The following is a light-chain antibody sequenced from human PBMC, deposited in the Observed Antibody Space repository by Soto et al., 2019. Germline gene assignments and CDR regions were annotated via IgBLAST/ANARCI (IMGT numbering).Light chain of an antibody. CDR3: QQYGGSPRT. CDR2: AAS. Sequence: DIPLTQSPSLLSASVGDIVTITCRASQGISSYLAWYQQKPGKAPKLLIYAASTLQSGVPSRFSGSGSGTEFTLTISSLQPEDFAVYYCQQYGGSPRTFGQGTRLEIK. J-gene: IGKJ5*01. CDR1: QGISSY. V-gene: IGKV1-9*01.